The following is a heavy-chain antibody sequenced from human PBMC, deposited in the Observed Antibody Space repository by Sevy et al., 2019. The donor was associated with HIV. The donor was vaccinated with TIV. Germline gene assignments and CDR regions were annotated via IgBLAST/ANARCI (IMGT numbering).Heavy chain of an antibody. Sequence: GESLKISCAASGFTFSSYSMNWVRQAPGKGLEWVSSISDSSIYIYYAASVKGRFTISRDNAKNSLYLQMNSLRAEDTAVYYCAKSPVGGTTGGYDYYYYMDVWGKGTTVTVSS. V-gene: IGHV3-21*01. J-gene: IGHJ6*03. D-gene: IGHD1-26*01. CDR2: ISDSSIYI. CDR3: AKSPVGGTTGGYDYYYYMDV. CDR1: GFTFSSYS.